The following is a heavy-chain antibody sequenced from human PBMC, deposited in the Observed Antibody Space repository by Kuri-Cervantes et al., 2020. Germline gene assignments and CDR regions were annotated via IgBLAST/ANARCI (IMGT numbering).Heavy chain of an antibody. CDR2: INSDGSST. CDR3: AKDSHEIMVRGAFDI. V-gene: IGHV3-74*01. Sequence: GGSLRLSCAASGFTFSSYWMHWVRQAPGKGLVWVSRINSDGSSTSYADSVKGRFTISRDNAKNSLYLQMNSLRAEDTALYYCAKDSHEIMVRGAFDIWGQGTMVTVSS. J-gene: IGHJ3*02. CDR1: GFTFSSYW. D-gene: IGHD3-10*01.